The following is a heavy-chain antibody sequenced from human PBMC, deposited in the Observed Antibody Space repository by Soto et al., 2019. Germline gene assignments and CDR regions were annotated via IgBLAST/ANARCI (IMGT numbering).Heavy chain of an antibody. Sequence: GASVKVSCKASGYTFTSYAMHWVRQAPGQRLEWMGWINAGNGNTKYSQKFQGRVTITRDTSASTAYMELSSQRSEDTAVYYCARSIVVVTALDYWGQGTLVTVSS. CDR1: GYTFTSYA. CDR3: ARSIVVVTALDY. V-gene: IGHV1-3*01. D-gene: IGHD2-21*02. J-gene: IGHJ4*02. CDR2: INAGNGNT.